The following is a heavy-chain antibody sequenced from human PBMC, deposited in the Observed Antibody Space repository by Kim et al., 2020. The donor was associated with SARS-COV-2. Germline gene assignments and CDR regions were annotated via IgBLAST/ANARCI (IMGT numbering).Heavy chain of an antibody. V-gene: IGHV3-15*01. J-gene: IGHJ4*02. CDR2: TDGGTT. CDR3: TATLAH. Sequence: TDGGTTDCAAPVKGRFTISRDDSKNTLYLQMSSLKTEDTAVYYCTATLAHWGQGTLVTVSS. D-gene: IGHD1-1*01.